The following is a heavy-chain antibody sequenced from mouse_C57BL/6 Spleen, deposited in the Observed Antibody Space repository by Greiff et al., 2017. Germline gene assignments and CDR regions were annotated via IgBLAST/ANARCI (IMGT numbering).Heavy chain of an antibody. CDR2: IYPRAGST. J-gene: IGHJ3*01. CDR3: AGNYGNYVRVAY. CDR1: GYTFTSYA. Sequence: QVQLKQSGPELVKPGASVTLSCKASGYTFTSYAINWVQQRPGQGLEWIGWIYPRAGSTKYNEKFKGKATLTLDTSSSTAYVELQNLTSEDSAVYFWAGNYGNYVRVAYWGQGTLVTVSA. D-gene: IGHD2-1*01. V-gene: IGHV1-85*01.